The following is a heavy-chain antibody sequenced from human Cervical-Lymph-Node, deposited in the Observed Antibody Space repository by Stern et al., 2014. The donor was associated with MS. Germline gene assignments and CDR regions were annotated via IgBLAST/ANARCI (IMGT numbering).Heavy chain of an antibody. J-gene: IGHJ4*02. Sequence: VQLVESGGGVVQPGRSLRLSCAASGFIFSSYAMHWVRQAPGKGLDWVAFLSNEGSKQFYADSVKGRFTISRDNSNNTLYLQMNSLRPEDTAVYYCARDTCRGGGCYFGYWGQGILITVSS. CDR3: ARDTCRGGGCYFGY. D-gene: IGHD2-15*01. V-gene: IGHV3-30-3*01. CDR1: GFIFSSYA. CDR2: LSNEGSKQ.